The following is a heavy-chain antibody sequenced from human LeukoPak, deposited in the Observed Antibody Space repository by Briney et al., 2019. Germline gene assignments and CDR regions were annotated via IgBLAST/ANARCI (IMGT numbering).Heavy chain of an antibody. Sequence: ASVKVSCKVSGYTLTELSIHWVRQAPGKGLEWMGGFDPEDGETIYAQRFQGRVTMTEDTSTDTAYMELSSLRSEDAAVYYCATVSYYYDSSGYQGYFQHWGHGTLVTVSS. CDR2: FDPEDGET. V-gene: IGHV1-24*01. J-gene: IGHJ1*01. D-gene: IGHD3-22*01. CDR1: GYTLTELS. CDR3: ATVSYYYDSSGYQGYFQH.